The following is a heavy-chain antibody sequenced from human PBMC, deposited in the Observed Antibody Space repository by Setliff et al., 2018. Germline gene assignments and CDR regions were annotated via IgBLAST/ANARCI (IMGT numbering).Heavy chain of an antibody. CDR3: ARGAAGSGSLAFDN. D-gene: IGHD3-10*01. CDR1: GGSISSSSYY. J-gene: IGHJ4*02. Sequence: KTSETLSLTCTVSGGSISSSSYYWGWIRQPPGKGLAWIGSIYYSGSTYYNPSLKSRVTISVDTSKNQFSLKLSSVTAADTALYYCARGAAGSGSLAFDNWGQGTLVTVSS. CDR2: IYYSGST. V-gene: IGHV4-39*07.